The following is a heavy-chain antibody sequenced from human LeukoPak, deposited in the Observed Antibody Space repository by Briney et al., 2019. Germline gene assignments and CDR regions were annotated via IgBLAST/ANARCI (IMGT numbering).Heavy chain of an antibody. V-gene: IGHV3-23*01. Sequence: PGGSLRLSCAASGFTFSSYAMSWVRQAPGKGLEWVSAISGSGGSTYYADSVKGRFTISRDNSKNTLYLQMNSLRAEDTAVYYCAKDIGFNPNPWAAGTNYFNYWGQGTLVTVSS. CDR2: ISGSGGST. CDR3: AKDIGFNPNPWAAGTNYFNY. CDR1: GFTFSSYA. J-gene: IGHJ4*02. D-gene: IGHD6-13*01.